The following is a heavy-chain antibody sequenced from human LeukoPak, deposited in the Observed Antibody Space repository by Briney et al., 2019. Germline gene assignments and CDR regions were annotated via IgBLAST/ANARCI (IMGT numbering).Heavy chain of an antibody. CDR1: GGTFSSYA. Sequence: SVKVSCKASGGTFSSYAISWVRQAPGQGLEWMGRIIPILGIANYAQRFQGRVTITADKSTSTAYMELSSLRSEDTAVYYCARESRYCSGGSCSNWGQGTLVTVSS. CDR2: IIPILGIA. CDR3: ARESRYCSGGSCSN. D-gene: IGHD2-15*01. V-gene: IGHV1-69*04. J-gene: IGHJ4*02.